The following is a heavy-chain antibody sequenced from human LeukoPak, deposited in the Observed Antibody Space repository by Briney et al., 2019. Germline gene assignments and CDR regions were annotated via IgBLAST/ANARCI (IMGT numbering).Heavy chain of an antibody. D-gene: IGHD2-2*01. Sequence: ASVKVSCKASGYTFTSYYMHWVRQAPGQGLEWMGIINPSGGSTSYAQKFQGRVTMTRDMSTSTVYMELSSLRSEDTAVYYCARDGEPVVPLLSINWFDPWGQGTLVTVSS. CDR3: ARDGEPVVPLLSINWFDP. V-gene: IGHV1-46*01. J-gene: IGHJ5*02. CDR2: INPSGGST. CDR1: GYTFTSYY.